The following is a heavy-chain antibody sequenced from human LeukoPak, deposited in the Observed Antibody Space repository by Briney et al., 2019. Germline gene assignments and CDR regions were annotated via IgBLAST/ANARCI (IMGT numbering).Heavy chain of an antibody. Sequence: GGSLRLSCAASGFTFSSYAMSWVRQAPGKGLEWVGRIKSKTDGGTTDYAAPVKGRFTISRDDSKNTLYLQMNSLKTEDTAVYYCTIDSSGWFEYYFDYWGQGTLVTVSS. D-gene: IGHD6-19*01. CDR3: TIDSSGWFEYYFDY. V-gene: IGHV3-15*01. CDR2: IKSKTDGGTT. CDR1: GFTFSSYA. J-gene: IGHJ4*02.